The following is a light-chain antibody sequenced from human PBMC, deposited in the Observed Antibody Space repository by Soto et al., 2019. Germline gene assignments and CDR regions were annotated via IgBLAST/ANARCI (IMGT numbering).Light chain of an antibody. CDR3: AAWDDSLNAPV. Sequence: QLVLTQPPSVSEAPRQRVTISCSGSSSNIGNNAVNWYQQLPGKAPKLLIYYDDLLPSGVSDRFSGSKSGTSASLAISGLQSEDEADYYCAAWDDSLNAPVFGGGTKLPS. CDR1: SSNIGNNA. CDR2: YDD. V-gene: IGLV1-36*01. J-gene: IGLJ2*01.